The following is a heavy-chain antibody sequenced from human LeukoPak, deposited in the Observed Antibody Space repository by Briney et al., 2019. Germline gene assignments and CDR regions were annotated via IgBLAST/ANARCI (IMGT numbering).Heavy chain of an antibody. CDR1: GYTFTGYS. V-gene: IGHV1-2*06. J-gene: IGHJ4*02. CDR3: ARAVRDSYGHGPFDY. CDR2: VNPNSGGT. Sequence: GASVKVSCKASGYTFTGYSMHWVRQAPGQGLEWMGRVNPNSGGTNYAQKFQGRVTMTRDTSISTAYMELIRLTSDDTAMYYCARAVRDSYGHGPFDYWGQGTLVTVSS. D-gene: IGHD5-18*01.